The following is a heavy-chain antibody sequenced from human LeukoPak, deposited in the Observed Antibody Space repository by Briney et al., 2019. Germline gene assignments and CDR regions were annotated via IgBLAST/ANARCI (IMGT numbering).Heavy chain of an antibody. CDR2: INHSGST. CDR3: ATEYSSGWSLDAFDI. CDR1: GGSFSGYY. V-gene: IGHV4-34*01. Sequence: PSETLSLTCAVYGGSFSGYYWSWIRQPPGKGLEWIGEINHSGSTNYNPSLKSRVSISADTSKNQFSLKLSSVTAADTAVYYCATEYSSGWSLDAFDIWGQGTMVTVSS. J-gene: IGHJ3*02. D-gene: IGHD6-19*01.